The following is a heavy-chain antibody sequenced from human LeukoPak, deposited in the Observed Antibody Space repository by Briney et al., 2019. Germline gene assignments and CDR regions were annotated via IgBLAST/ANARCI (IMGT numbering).Heavy chain of an antibody. J-gene: IGHJ5*02. CDR3: ARELWFVNAPGSWFDP. V-gene: IGHV4-59*12. CDR1: GGSISSYY. CDR2: IYASGST. Sequence: PSETLSLTCTVSGGSISSYYWSWIRLPPGKGLECIGYIYASGSTNYNPSLKSRVTISVDTSRNQFSLRLTSVTAADTAVYYCARELWFVNAPGSWFDPWGQGTLVTVSS. D-gene: IGHD3-10*01.